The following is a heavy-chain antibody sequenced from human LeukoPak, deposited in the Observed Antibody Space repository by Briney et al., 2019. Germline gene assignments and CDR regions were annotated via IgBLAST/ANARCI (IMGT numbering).Heavy chain of an antibody. J-gene: IGHJ4*02. V-gene: IGHV3-21*01. CDR2: ISSSSSYI. CDR3: ARVWAVAGTEYYFDY. Sequence: GSLRLSCAAPGFTFTSYIINWVRQAPGKRLEWLSSISSSSSYIYYADSVKGRFTTSRDNAKNSLYLQMNSLRAEDTAVYYCARVWAVAGTEYYFDYWGQGTLVTVSS. CDR1: GFTFTSYI. D-gene: IGHD6-19*01.